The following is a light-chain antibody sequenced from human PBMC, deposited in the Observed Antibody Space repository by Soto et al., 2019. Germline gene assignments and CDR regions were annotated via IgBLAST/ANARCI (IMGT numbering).Light chain of an antibody. CDR3: SSYTISDTLVL. V-gene: IGLV2-14*03. CDR2: DVS. CDR1: SADDSSSNF. J-gene: IGLJ2*01. Sequence: QSALTQPASVSGSPGQSITISCTGISADDSSSNFVSWYQHRPGKAPRLLLYDVSHRPSGVSNRFSGSKSGNTASLTISGLQPEDEADYYCSSYTISDTLVLFGGGTKLTVL.